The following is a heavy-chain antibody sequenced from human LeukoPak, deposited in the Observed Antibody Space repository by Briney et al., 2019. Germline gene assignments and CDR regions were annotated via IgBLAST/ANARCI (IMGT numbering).Heavy chain of an antibody. Sequence: GGSLRLSCAASGFTFSNYAMSWVRQAPGKGLEWVSAISRSGGRTYYADSVKGRFTISRDNSKNTLYLQMNSLRAEDTAIYYCAKVVGLFDGYFQHWGQGTLVTVSS. CDR3: AKVVGLFDGYFQH. CDR1: GFTFSNYA. V-gene: IGHV3-23*01. J-gene: IGHJ1*01. CDR2: ISRSGGRT. D-gene: IGHD3-10*01.